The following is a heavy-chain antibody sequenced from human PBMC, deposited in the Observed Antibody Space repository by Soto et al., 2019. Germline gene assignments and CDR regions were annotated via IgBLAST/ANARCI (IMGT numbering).Heavy chain of an antibody. D-gene: IGHD5-18*01. Sequence: SETLSLTCTVSGGSISSGDYYWSWIRQPPGRGLEWIGYIYYSGSTYYNPSLKSRVTISVDTSKNQFSLKLSSVTAADTAVYYCASNSYGYIFYDHWGQGTLVTVSS. V-gene: IGHV4-30-4*01. J-gene: IGHJ4*02. CDR2: IYYSGST. CDR3: ASNSYGYIFYDH. CDR1: GGSISSGDYY.